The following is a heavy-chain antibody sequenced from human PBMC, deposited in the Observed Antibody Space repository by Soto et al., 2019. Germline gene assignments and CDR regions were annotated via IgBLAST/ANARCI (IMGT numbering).Heavy chain of an antibody. V-gene: IGHV3-30-3*01. D-gene: IGHD2-21*02. J-gene: IGHJ6*02. CDR3: ARDGQIVVVTATTLDV. Sequence: GGSLRLSCAASGFTFSSYAMQWVRQAPGKGLEWVAVISYDGSNKYYADSVKGRFTISRDNSKNTLYLQMNSLRAEDTAVYYCARDGQIVVVTATTLDVWGQGTTVTVSS. CDR2: ISYDGSNK. CDR1: GFTFSSYA.